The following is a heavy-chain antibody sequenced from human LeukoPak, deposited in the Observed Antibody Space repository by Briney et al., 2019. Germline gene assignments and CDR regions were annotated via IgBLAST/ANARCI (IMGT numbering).Heavy chain of an antibody. CDR3: ARAVDTAMVTPFDY. Sequence: KPSETLSLTCAVYGGSFSGYYWSWIRQPPGEGLEWIGEINHSGSTNYNPSLKSRVTISVDTSKNQFSLKLSSVTAADTAVYYCARAVDTAMVTPFDYWGQGTLVTVSS. CDR2: INHSGST. J-gene: IGHJ4*02. V-gene: IGHV4-34*01. CDR1: GGSFSGYY. D-gene: IGHD5-18*01.